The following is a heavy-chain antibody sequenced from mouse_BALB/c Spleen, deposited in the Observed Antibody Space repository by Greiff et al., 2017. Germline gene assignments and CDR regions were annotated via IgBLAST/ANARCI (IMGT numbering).Heavy chain of an antibody. V-gene: IGHV5-9-4*01. CDR2: ISSGGSYT. CDR3: ARDGYFSMDY. CDR1: GFTFSSYA. J-gene: IGHJ4*01. Sequence: EVQRVESGGGLVKPGGSLKLSCAASGFTFSSYAMSWVRQSPEQRLEWVAEISSGGSYTYYPDTVTGRFTISRDNAKNTLYLEMSSLRSEDTAMYYCARDGYFSMDYWGQGTSVTVSS.